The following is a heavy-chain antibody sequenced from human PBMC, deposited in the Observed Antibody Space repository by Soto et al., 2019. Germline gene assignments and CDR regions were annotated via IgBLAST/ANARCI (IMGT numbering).Heavy chain of an antibody. CDR3: ARDLLPDIVVVPAAADAFDI. V-gene: IGHV1-46*01. D-gene: IGHD2-2*01. J-gene: IGHJ3*02. Sequence: ASLKVSCKASGYTFTSYYMHWVRQAPGQGLEWMGIINPSGGSTSYAQKFQGRVTMTRDTSTSTVYMELRSLRSDDTAVYYCARDLLPDIVVVPAAADAFDIWGQGTMVTVSS. CDR2: INPSGGST. CDR1: GYTFTSYY.